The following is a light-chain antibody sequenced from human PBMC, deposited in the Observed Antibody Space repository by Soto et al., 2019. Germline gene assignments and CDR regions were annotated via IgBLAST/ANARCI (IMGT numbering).Light chain of an antibody. V-gene: IGKV1-5*03. CDR1: QSISSW. J-gene: IGKJ1*01. CDR2: KAS. Sequence: DIQMTQSPSTLSASVGDRVTITCRASQSISSWLAWYQQKPWKAPKLLIYKASSLESGVPSRFSGSGYGTEFNLTTSSLQPDDFATYYCQQYNSYWTFGQGTKVEIK. CDR3: QQYNSYWT.